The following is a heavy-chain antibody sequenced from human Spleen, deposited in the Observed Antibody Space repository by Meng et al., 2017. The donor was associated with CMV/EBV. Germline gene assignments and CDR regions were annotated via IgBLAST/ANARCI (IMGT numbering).Heavy chain of an antibody. CDR2: IWYDGSNK. CDR1: FLFSSYG. D-gene: IGHD3-22*01. Sequence: FLFSSYGMHWVRQAPGKGLEWVTFIWYDGSNKNYADSVKGRFTVSRDNSKNTLYLHMNSLRAEDTAVYYCARDLDYYDNTGYPPDYWGQGTLVTVSS. CDR3: ARDLDYYDNTGYPPDY. J-gene: IGHJ4*02. V-gene: IGHV3-30*02.